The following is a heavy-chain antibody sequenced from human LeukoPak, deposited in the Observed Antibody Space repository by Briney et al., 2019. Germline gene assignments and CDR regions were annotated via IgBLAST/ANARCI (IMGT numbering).Heavy chain of an antibody. CDR1: GFTFSSYG. D-gene: IGHD6-19*01. J-gene: IGHJ4*02. V-gene: IGHV3-33*01. Sequence: GRSLRLSCAASGFTFSSYGMHWVRQAPGKGLEWVAVIWYDGSNKYYADSVKGRFTISRDNSKNTLYLQMNSLRAEDTAVYYCARERSGIGGGWHTPFDCWGQGTLVTVSS. CDR2: IWYDGSNK. CDR3: ARERSGIGGGWHTPFDC.